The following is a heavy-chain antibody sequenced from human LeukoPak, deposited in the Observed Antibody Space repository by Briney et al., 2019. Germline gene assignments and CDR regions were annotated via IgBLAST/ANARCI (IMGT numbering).Heavy chain of an antibody. CDR2: IWYDGSNK. J-gene: IGHJ6*02. Sequence: GGSLRLSCAASGFTFSSYSMNWVRQAPGKGLEWVAVIWYDGSNKYYADSVKGRFTISRDNSKNTLYLQMNSLRAEDTAVYYCARPWGTYDSRHYYGMDVWGQGTTVTVSS. D-gene: IGHD3-16*01. CDR1: GFTFSSYS. V-gene: IGHV3-33*08. CDR3: ARPWGTYDSRHYYGMDV.